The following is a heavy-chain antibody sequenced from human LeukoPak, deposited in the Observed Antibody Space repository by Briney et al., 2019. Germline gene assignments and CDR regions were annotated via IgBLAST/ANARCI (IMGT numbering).Heavy chain of an antibody. J-gene: IGHJ4*02. CDR2: ISYDGSNK. Sequence: GGSLRLSCAASGFTFSTYAMHWVSQAPGKGLEWVALISYDGSNKYYADSVKGRFTISRDDSKNTLYLQMNSLRAEDTAVYYCARAFRGYPNFDYWGQGTLVTVSS. V-gene: IGHV3-30*01. CDR3: ARAFRGYPNFDY. CDR1: GFTFSTYA. D-gene: IGHD3-22*01.